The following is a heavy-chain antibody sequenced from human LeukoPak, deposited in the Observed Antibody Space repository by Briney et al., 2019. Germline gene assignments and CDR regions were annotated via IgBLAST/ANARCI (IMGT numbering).Heavy chain of an antibody. D-gene: IGHD3-9*01. CDR2: MNPNSGNT. CDR3: ARVGGYDILTGGSDYYYMDV. Sequence: ASVKVSCKASGYTFTSYDINWVRQATGQGLEWMGWMNPNSGNTGYAQKFQGRVTMTRNTSISTAYMELSSLRSEDTAVYYCARVGGYDILTGGSDYYYMDVWGKGTTVTISS. V-gene: IGHV1-8*01. CDR1: GYTFTSYD. J-gene: IGHJ6*03.